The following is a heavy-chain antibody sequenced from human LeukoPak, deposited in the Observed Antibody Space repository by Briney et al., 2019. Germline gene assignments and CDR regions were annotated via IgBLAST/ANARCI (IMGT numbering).Heavy chain of an antibody. D-gene: IGHD1-26*01. J-gene: IGHJ4*02. CDR3: AREWELHPMTFDY. V-gene: IGHV3-30-3*01. Sequence: GGSLRLSCAASGFSFSSYAMHWVRQAPGKGLEWVAVISYDGSNKYYADSVKGRFTISRDNSKNTLYLQMNSLRAEDTAVYYCAREWELHPMTFDYWGQGTLVTVSS. CDR2: ISYDGSNK. CDR1: GFSFSSYA.